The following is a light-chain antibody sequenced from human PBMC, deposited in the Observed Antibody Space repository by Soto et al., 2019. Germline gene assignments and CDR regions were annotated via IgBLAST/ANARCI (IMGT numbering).Light chain of an antibody. CDR2: DVS. V-gene: IGKV1-5*01. CDR1: QTISNW. CDR3: QQYNTYIYT. Sequence: DIQMTQSPATLSASLGARVPITCRASQTISNWLAWYQQKPGKAPKLLIYDVSSLESGVSSRFSGSGSGTEFTLTISSLQPDDFATYYCQQYNTYIYTFGQGTRLEIK. J-gene: IGKJ5*01.